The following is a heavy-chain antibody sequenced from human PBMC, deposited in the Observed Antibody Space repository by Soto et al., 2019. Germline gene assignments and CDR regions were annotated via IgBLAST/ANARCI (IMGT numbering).Heavy chain of an antibody. CDR3: AHRITAAGGRDY. CDR1: GFSLSTSGVG. Sequence: QITLKESGPTLVKPTQTLTLTCTFSGFSLSTSGVGVGWIRQPPGKALEWLALIYWDDDKRYSTPSLKSRLTITTDTSKNQVVLTMANVNPEDTATYYCAHRITAAGGRDYWGQGTLVTVSS. J-gene: IGHJ4*02. V-gene: IGHV2-5*02. D-gene: IGHD3-16*01. CDR2: IYWDDDK.